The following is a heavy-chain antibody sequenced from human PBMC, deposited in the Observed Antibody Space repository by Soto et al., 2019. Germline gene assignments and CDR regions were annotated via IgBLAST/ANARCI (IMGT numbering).Heavy chain of an antibody. CDR3: AKEVPREFLDYYGSGSYRARFPLDY. V-gene: IGHV3-23*01. CDR2: ISGSGGST. Sequence: GVSLRLSCAASGFTFSSYAMSWVRQAPGKGLEWVSAISGSGGSTYYADSVKGRFTISRDNSKNTLYLQMNSLRAEDTAVYYCAKEVPREFLDYYGSGSYRARFPLDYWGQGTLVTVSS. CDR1: GFTFSSYA. J-gene: IGHJ4*02. D-gene: IGHD3-10*01.